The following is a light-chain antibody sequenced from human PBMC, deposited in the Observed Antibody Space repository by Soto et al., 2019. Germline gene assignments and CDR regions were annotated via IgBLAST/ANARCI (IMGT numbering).Light chain of an antibody. CDR3: TSYTSSSTYV. Sequence: QSVLTQPASVSGSPGQSIAISCTGTSSDVGAYNYVSWYQQHPGKAPKLMIYDVSNRPSGASDRFSGSKSGNTASLTISGLQPEDEADYYCTSYTSSSTYVFGTGTQLTVL. CDR2: DVS. J-gene: IGLJ1*01. CDR1: SSDVGAYNY. V-gene: IGLV2-14*01.